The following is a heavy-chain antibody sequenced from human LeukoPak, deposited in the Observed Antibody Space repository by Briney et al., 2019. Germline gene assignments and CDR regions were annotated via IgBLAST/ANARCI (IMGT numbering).Heavy chain of an antibody. CDR2: IYYSGST. CDR1: GGSISGSSYY. J-gene: IGHJ5*02. D-gene: IGHD1-26*01. Sequence: SETLSLTCAISGGSISGSSYYWGWIRQPPGKGLEWIGSIYYSGSTYYNPSLKSRLTISVDTSKNQFSLKLSSVTAADAAVYYCARHSSFFSPLYPWGQGTLVTVSS. CDR3: ARHSSFFSPLYP. V-gene: IGHV4-39*01.